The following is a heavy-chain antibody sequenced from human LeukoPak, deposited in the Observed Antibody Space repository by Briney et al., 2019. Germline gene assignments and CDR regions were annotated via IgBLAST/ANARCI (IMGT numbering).Heavy chain of an antibody. CDR2: ITSDGYNK. Sequence: GGSLRLSCAASGFIFRNYGMHWVRQPPGKGLEWLAFITSDGYNKYYTDPVKGRFTISRDNSKNTLYLQMNSLRAEDTAVYYCARGPYSSGWYVVDYYYMDVWGKGTTVTVSS. J-gene: IGHJ6*03. CDR1: GFIFRNYG. D-gene: IGHD6-19*01. V-gene: IGHV3-30*19. CDR3: ARGPYSSGWYVVDYYYMDV.